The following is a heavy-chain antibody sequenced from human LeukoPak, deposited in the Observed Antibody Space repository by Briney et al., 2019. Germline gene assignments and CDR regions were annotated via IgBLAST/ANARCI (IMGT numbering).Heavy chain of an antibody. CDR3: ARGIAVAGTDY. CDR2: ISSSSSYI. CDR1: GFTFSSYI. J-gene: IGHJ4*02. Sequence: GGSLRLSCAASGFTFSSYIMNWVRQAPGKGLEWVSSISSSSSYIYYADSVKGRFTISRDNAKNSLYLQMNSLRAEDTAVYYCARGIAVAGTDYWGQGTLVTVSS. D-gene: IGHD6-19*01. V-gene: IGHV3-21*01.